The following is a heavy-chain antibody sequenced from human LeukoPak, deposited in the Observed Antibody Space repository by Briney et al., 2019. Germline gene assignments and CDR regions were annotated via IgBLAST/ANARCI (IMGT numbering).Heavy chain of an antibody. CDR3: TRTRYYDRNHDAFDI. CDR2: IRSKAYGGTT. J-gene: IGHJ3*02. D-gene: IGHD3-10*02. Sequence: PGGSLRLSCTASGFTFGDYAMSWFRQAPGKGLEWVGFIRSKAYGGTTEYAASVKGRFTISRDDSKSIAYLQMNSLKTEDTALYYCTRTRYYDRNHDAFDIWGQGTMATVSS. V-gene: IGHV3-49*03. CDR1: GFTFGDYA.